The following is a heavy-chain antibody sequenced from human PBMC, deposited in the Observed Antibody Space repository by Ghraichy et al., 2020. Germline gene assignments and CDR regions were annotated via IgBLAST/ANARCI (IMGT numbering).Heavy chain of an antibody. V-gene: IGHV3-23*01. CDR1: GFAFTTYA. Sequence: LSLTCAVSGFAFTTYAMSWVRQAPGKGLEWVSTISGSGGSTYYADSVKGRFTISRDNSKNTLFLQVNSLRAEDTAIYYCAKGGDTRWYYFDYWGQGTLVTVSS. D-gene: IGHD2-15*01. CDR3: AKGGDTRWYYFDY. CDR2: ISGSGGST. J-gene: IGHJ4*02.